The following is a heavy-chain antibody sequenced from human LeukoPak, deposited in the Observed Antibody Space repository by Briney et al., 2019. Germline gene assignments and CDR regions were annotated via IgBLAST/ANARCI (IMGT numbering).Heavy chain of an antibody. CDR1: GYTFTGYY. CDR2: INPNSGST. D-gene: IGHD5-12*01. CDR3: ARDHSPESSGYDSNAFDI. Sequence: EASVKVSCKASGYTFTGYYIHWVRQAPGQGLEWMGWINPNSGSTNYAQKFQGRVTITADKSTSTAYMELSSLRSEDTAVYYCARDHSPESSGYDSNAFDIWGQGTMVTVSS. V-gene: IGHV1-2*02. J-gene: IGHJ3*02.